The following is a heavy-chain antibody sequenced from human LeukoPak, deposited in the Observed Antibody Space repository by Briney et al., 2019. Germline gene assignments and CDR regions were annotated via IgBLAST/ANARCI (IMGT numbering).Heavy chain of an antibody. CDR1: GFTFSSYA. CDR2: ISYDGSNK. Sequence: GGSLRLSCATSGFTFSSYAIFWVRQAPSRGLEWVAIISYDGSNKSYADSVKGRFTISRDNSKNTLYLQMNSLRAEDRAVYYCARDLKIFGVVILADYYYGMDDWGQGTTVTVSS. CDR3: ARDLKIFGVVILADYYYGMDD. J-gene: IGHJ6*02. D-gene: IGHD3-3*01. V-gene: IGHV3-30-3*01.